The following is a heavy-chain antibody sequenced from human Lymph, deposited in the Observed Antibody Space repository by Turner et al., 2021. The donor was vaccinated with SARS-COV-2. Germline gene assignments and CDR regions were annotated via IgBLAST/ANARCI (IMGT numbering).Heavy chain of an antibody. CDR2: VDPEDGET. Sequence: QVQLVQSGAAVKKPGASVKVSCTVSGYTLTELSIHWVRQAPGKGLEWMGGVDPEDGETIYAQKFQCRVTMTEDTSTDTAYMELSSLRSEDTAVYYCATLKSNWKILTGRYYFDFWGQGTLVTVSS. V-gene: IGHV1-24*01. CDR3: ATLKSNWKILTGRYYFDF. J-gene: IGHJ4*02. D-gene: IGHD1-1*01. CDR1: GYTLTELS.